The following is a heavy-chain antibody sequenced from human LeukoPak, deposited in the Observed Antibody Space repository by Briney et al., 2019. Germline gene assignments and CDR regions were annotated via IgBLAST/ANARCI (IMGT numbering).Heavy chain of an antibody. J-gene: IGHJ3*02. CDR1: GYTFTSYG. CDR3: ARDLRSELGENDAFDI. Sequence: ASVTVSCKASGYTFTSYGISWVRQAPGQGLEWRGWISAYNGNTNYAQKLQGRVTMTTDTSTSTAYMELRSLRSDDTAVYYCARDLRSELGENDAFDIWGQGTMVTVSS. D-gene: IGHD3-16*01. V-gene: IGHV1-18*01. CDR2: ISAYNGNT.